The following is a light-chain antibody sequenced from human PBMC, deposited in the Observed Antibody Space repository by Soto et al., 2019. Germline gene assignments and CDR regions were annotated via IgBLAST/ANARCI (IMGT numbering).Light chain of an antibody. CDR3: QQRSNWPPWT. J-gene: IGKJ1*01. Sequence: EIVLTQSPATLSLSPGERATLSCRASQSVSSYLAWYQQKPGQAPRLLIYDASNRATGIPARFSGSGSGTDFTHTIRSLEPEDFAVYYCQQRSNWPPWTFGQGTKVEIK. CDR1: QSVSSY. CDR2: DAS. V-gene: IGKV3-11*01.